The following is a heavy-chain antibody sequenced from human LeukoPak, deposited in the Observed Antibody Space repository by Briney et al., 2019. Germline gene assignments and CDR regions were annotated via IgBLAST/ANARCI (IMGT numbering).Heavy chain of an antibody. V-gene: IGHV1-69*04. Sequence: ASVKVSCKASGGTFSSYAISWVRQAPGQGLEWMGRIIPILGIANYAQKLQGRVTITADKSTSTAYMELSSLRSEDTAVYYCARVREAYYYDSSGPPDYWGQGTLVTVSS. CDR2: IIPILGIA. CDR1: GGTFSSYA. CDR3: ARVREAYYYDSSGPPDY. D-gene: IGHD3-22*01. J-gene: IGHJ4*02.